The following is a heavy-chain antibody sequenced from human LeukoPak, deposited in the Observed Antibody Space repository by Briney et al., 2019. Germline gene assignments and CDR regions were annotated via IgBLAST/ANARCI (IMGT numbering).Heavy chain of an antibody. V-gene: IGHV1-69*06. Sequence: ASVKVSCKASGGTFSSYAISWVRQAPGQGLEWMGGIIPIFGTASYAQKFQGRVTITADKSTSTAYMELSSLRSEDTAVYYCASRYSGYDYRATRGYYYYGMDVWGKGTTVTVSS. CDR1: GGTFSSYA. D-gene: IGHD5-12*01. CDR2: IIPIFGTA. CDR3: ASRYSGYDYRATRGYYYYGMDV. J-gene: IGHJ6*04.